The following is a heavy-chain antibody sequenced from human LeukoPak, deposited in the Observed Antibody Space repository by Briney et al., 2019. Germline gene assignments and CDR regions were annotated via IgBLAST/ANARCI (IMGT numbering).Heavy chain of an antibody. CDR1: GFTVSSNY. D-gene: IGHD6-19*01. CDR3: ASWPGGWYGEDS. V-gene: IGHV3-53*01. CDR2: IYSGGST. Sequence: PGGSLRLSCAASGFTVSSNYMSWVRQAPGKGLEWVSVIYSGGSTYYADSVKGGFTISRDTSKNTLYLQMNSLRAEDTAVYYCASWPGGWYGEDSWGQGTLVTVSS. J-gene: IGHJ4*02.